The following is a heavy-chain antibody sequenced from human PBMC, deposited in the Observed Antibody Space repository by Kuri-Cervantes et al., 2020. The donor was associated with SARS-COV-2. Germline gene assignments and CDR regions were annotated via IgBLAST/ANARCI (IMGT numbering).Heavy chain of an antibody. CDR3: ARAPGDGEYDPFDY. D-gene: IGHD4-17*01. J-gene: IGHJ4*02. V-gene: IGHV3-21*01. CDR2: ISGSGSYI. CDR1: GFNFSGYT. Sequence: GEALEISFVATGFNFSGYTLNWVRQAPGKAPQWVSSISGSGSYIFYADSLKGRCTISRDNAKNSLYLQMNSLSAEDTAVYYCARAPGDGEYDPFDYWGQGTLVTVSS.